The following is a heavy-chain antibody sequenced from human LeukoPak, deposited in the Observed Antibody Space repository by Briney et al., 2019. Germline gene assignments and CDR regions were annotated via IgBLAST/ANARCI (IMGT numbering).Heavy chain of an antibody. Sequence: SVKVSCKASGGTFSSYAISWVRQAPGQGLEWMGGIIPIFGTANYAQKLQGRVTMTTDTSTSTAYMELRSLRSDDTAVYYCARDVDTAMTGYWGQGTLVTVSS. D-gene: IGHD5-18*01. CDR2: IIPIFGTA. J-gene: IGHJ4*02. CDR3: ARDVDTAMTGY. CDR1: GGTFSSYA. V-gene: IGHV1-69*05.